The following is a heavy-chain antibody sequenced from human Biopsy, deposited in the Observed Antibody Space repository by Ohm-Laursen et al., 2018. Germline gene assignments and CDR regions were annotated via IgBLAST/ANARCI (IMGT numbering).Heavy chain of an antibody. J-gene: IGHJ1*01. Sequence: GASVKVSCKAPGGTLSNYGVNWVRQAPGHGLEWLGGNIPILRTGNYAQKFQDRVTVAADTSTSTATMELRSLRSDDTAVYYCATKLTGYFHHWGQGTLVIVSS. CDR3: ATKLTGYFHH. CDR1: GGTLSNYG. V-gene: IGHV1-69*06. D-gene: IGHD3-9*01. CDR2: NIPILRTG.